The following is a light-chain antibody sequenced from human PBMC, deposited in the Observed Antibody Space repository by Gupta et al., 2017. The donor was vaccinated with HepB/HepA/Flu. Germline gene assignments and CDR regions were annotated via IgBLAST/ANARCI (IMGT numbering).Light chain of an antibody. Sequence: QSVLTQSPSASGTPGPRVTISCFGSSSNIESNSVTWYQQLPGTAPKLLMFRSNQRPPGTPDRFSGSKSGTSASLAIGGLRSEDEAVYYCAAWDDDLNGVVFGGGTRLTVL. J-gene: IGLJ2*01. CDR3: AAWDDDLNGVV. CDR1: SSNIESNS. CDR2: RSN. V-gene: IGLV1-47*01.